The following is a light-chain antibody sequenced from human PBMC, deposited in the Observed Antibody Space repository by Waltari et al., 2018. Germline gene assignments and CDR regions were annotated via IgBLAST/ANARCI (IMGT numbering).Light chain of an antibody. CDR2: AES. V-gene: IGKV1-8*01. Sequence: AIRMTPSPSSFSASTGDSVPITCRASQGISGYLAWYQQKPGKAPKLLISAESSLQSGVPSRFSGSGSGTDFTLTSSCLQSEDFATYFCQQYYTYPFTFGPGTKVDIK. CDR1: QGISGY. CDR3: QQYYTYPFT. J-gene: IGKJ3*01.